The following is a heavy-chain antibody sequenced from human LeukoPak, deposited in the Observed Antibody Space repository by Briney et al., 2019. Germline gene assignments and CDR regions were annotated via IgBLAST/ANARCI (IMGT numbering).Heavy chain of an antibody. CDR2: ISSSSSTI. CDR1: GFIFTSYS. D-gene: IGHD3-3*01. Sequence: GGSLRLSCAASGFIFTSYSMNWVRQAPGKGLERISYISSSSSTIYYADSVRGRFTISRDNAKNSLYLQMHSLRAEDTAVYYCARESDYDFCSGSPLFDPWGQGTLVTVSS. CDR3: ARESDYDFCSGSPLFDP. J-gene: IGHJ5*02. V-gene: IGHV3-48*04.